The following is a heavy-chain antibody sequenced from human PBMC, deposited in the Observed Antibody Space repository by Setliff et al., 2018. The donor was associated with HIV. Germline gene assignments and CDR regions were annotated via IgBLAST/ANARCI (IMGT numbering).Heavy chain of an antibody. D-gene: IGHD6-19*01. J-gene: IGHJ4*02. Sequence: GGSLRLSCATSEFTFSSYAMGWVRQAPERGLEWVSVIQSDGSRTSYSDSVRGRFTISRDNSKNTLFLEMSSLSADDTAIYYCAKLPHSSAWYSPFYYFEYWGQGTLVTVSS. CDR1: EFTFSSYA. V-gene: IGHV3-23*03. CDR2: IQSDGSRT. CDR3: AKLPHSSAWYSPFYYFEY.